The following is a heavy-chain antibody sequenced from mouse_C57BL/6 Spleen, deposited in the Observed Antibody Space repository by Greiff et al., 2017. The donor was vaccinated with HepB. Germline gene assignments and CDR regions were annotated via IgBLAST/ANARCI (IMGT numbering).Heavy chain of an antibody. Sequence: EVQLQQSGPELVKPGASVKISCKASGYTFTDYYMNWVKQSHGKSLEWIGDINPNNGGTSYNQKFKGKATLTVDKSSSTAYMELRSLTSEDSAVYYCTSMITTVVDYYAMDYWGQGTSVTVSS. CDR3: TSMITTVVDYYAMDY. D-gene: IGHD1-1*01. J-gene: IGHJ4*01. CDR1: GYTFTDYY. V-gene: IGHV1-26*01. CDR2: INPNNGGT.